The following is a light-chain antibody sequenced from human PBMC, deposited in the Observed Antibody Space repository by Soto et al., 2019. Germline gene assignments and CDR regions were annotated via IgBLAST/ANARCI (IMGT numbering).Light chain of an antibody. CDR1: SSDVGGYNL. V-gene: IGLV2-23*02. CDR3: CSYAGSATDVV. CDR2: EVT. Sequence: QSALTPPASVSGSPGQSITISCTGTSSDVGGYNLVSWYQQHPGKAPKLIIYEVTYRPSGISNRFSGSKSGNTSSLTISGLQAEDEAEYYCCSYAGSATDVVFGGGTKLTVL. J-gene: IGLJ2*01.